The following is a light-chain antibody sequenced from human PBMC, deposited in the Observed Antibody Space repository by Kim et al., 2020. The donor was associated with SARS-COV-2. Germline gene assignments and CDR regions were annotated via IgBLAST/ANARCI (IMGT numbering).Light chain of an antibody. Sequence: VSPGERATLSCRASHSVSSNLAWYQQKPGQAPRLLIYGASTRATGIPARFSGSGSGTEFTLTISSLQSEDFAVYYCQQYNNWPPNTFGQGTKLEI. CDR2: GAS. J-gene: IGKJ2*01. V-gene: IGKV3D-15*01. CDR1: HSVSSN. CDR3: QQYNNWPPNT.